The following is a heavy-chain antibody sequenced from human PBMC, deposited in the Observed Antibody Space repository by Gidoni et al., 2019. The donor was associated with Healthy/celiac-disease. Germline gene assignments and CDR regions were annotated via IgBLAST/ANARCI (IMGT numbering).Heavy chain of an antibody. CDR1: GGSLSHYY. D-gene: IGHD3-10*01. CDR2: INHSGTT. CDR3: ARCRGRLKAPLRTNAFDI. J-gene: IGHJ3*02. V-gene: IGHV4-34*01. Sequence: QVQPQQLGAGLSMPSETLSLTCAVYGGSLSHYYWNWIRQPPGKGLEWIGEINHSGTTNYNPSLKSRVTISVDTSKRQFSLKLSSVTAADTAVYYCARCRGRLKAPLRTNAFDIWGQGTMVTVSS.